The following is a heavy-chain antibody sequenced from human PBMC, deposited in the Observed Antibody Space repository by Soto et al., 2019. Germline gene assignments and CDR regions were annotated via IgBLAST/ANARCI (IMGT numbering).Heavy chain of an antibody. CDR3: ARERPLTIFGMTIPGGMDA. CDR1: GFFFDSHG. V-gene: IGHV3-23*01. CDR2: ISANGVNT. J-gene: IGHJ6*02. D-gene: IGHD3-3*01. Sequence: PGGSLRLSCVASGFFFDSHGMTWVRQSPGQGLEWVSAISANGVNTYYADSVQGRFTISRDNSENTVYLQMNSLRTDDTALYYCARERPLTIFGMTIPGGMDAWGQGTTVTVSS.